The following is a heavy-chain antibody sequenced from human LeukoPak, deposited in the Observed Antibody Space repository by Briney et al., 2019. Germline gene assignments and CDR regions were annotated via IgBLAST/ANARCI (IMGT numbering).Heavy chain of an antibody. Sequence: SETLSLTCTVSGGSISSYYWSWIRQPPGKGLEWIGYIYYSGSTNYNPSLKSRVSISVDTSKNQFSLKLSSVTAADTAMYYRARWVFCSSTSCTDAFDIWGQGTMVTVSS. J-gene: IGHJ3*02. CDR2: IYYSGST. CDR3: ARWVFCSSTSCTDAFDI. V-gene: IGHV4-59*01. CDR1: GGSISSYY. D-gene: IGHD2-2*01.